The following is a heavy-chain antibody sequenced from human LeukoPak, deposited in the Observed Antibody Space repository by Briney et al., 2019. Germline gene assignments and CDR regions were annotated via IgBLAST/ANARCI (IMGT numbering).Heavy chain of an antibody. V-gene: IGHV1-69*13. CDR2: IIPIFGTA. J-gene: IGHJ4*02. CDR3: ARASGEYDYVWGSYRYTGPPYYFDY. D-gene: IGHD3-16*02. CDR1: GGTFSSYA. Sequence: ASVKVSCKASGGTFSSYAISWVRQAPGQGLEWMGGIIPIFGTANYAQKFQGRVAITADESTSTRYMELSSLRAEHTAVYYCARASGEYDYVWGSYRYTGPPYYFDYWAQGTLVTVSS.